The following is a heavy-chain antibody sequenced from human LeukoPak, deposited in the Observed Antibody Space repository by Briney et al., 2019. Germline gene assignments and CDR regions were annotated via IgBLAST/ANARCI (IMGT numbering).Heavy chain of an antibody. D-gene: IGHD1-7*01. CDR1: GFTFSNYW. V-gene: IGHV3-74*01. CDR2: INSDGSSR. Sequence: GGSLRLSCAASGFTFSNYWMHWVRQAPGKGLVWVSRINSDGSSRNYADSVKGRFTISRDNSKNTVFLELSSLRPEDTAVHYCARDAIPGNSIWDSFAYWGQGSLVTVCS. CDR3: ARDAIPGNSIWDSFAY. J-gene: IGHJ4*02.